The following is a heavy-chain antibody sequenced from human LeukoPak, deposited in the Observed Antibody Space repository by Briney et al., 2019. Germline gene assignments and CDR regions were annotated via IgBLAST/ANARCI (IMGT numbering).Heavy chain of an antibody. CDR2: INPHSGGT. Sequence: GASVKVSCKASGYTFTGYYMHWVRQAPGQGLEWMGWINPHSGGTNYAQKFQGRVTMTRDTSISTAYMELSRLRSDDTAVYYCARESTPLLITMIGYDAFDIWGQGTMVTVSS. D-gene: IGHD3-22*01. J-gene: IGHJ3*02. CDR1: GYTFTGYY. CDR3: ARESTPLLITMIGYDAFDI. V-gene: IGHV1-2*02.